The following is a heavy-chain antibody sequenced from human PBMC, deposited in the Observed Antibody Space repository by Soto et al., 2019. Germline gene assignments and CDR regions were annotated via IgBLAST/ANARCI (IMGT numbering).Heavy chain of an antibody. V-gene: IGHV3-23*01. D-gene: IGHD3-10*01. Sequence: EVVLLESGGGLVQPGGSLRLSCEVSGFAFSFYSMSWVRQAPGKGLEWVASISGNGGTTYYAASGKGRFTFSRDNSKNTLYLQMNNLRGEDTAVYYCAKDRDGFTNGWEFFDSWGQGTLVTVSS. CDR3: AKDRDGFTNGWEFFDS. CDR2: ISGNGGTT. CDR1: GFAFSFYS. J-gene: IGHJ4*02.